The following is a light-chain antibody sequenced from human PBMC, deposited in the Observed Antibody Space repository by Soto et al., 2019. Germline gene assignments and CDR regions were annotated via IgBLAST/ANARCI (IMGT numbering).Light chain of an antibody. CDR2: GAS. CDR3: QHYGSSPLS. Sequence: EIVLTQSPGTLSLSPGERATLSCRASHGVSSSFLAWYQQKPGQAPRLLIYGASSRATGIPVRFSGSGSGTAFTFAISGLEPDDFAVYYCQHYGSSPLSFGGGTKVEIK. CDR1: HGVSSSF. V-gene: IGKV3-20*01. J-gene: IGKJ4*01.